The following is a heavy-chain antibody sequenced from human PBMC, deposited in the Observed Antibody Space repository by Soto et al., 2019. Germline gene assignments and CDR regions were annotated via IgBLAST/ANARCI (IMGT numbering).Heavy chain of an antibody. V-gene: IGHV1-69*13. J-gene: IGHJ4*02. CDR1: GGTFSSYA. D-gene: IGHD3-3*02. CDR3: ARSILDGDPFDY. CDR2: IIPIFGTA. Sequence: ASVKVSCKASGGTFSSYAISWVRQAPGQGLEWMGGIIPIFGTANYAQQFQGRVTITADESTSTAYMELSSLRSEDTAVYYCARSILDGDPFDYWGQGTLVTVSS.